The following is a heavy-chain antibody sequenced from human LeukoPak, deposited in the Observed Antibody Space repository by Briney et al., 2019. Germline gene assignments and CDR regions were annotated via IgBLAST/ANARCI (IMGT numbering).Heavy chain of an antibody. V-gene: IGHV1-8*03. Sequence: ASVKVSCKASGYTFTSYDINWVRQATGQGLEWMGWMNPNSGNTGYAQKFQGRVTITRNTSISTAYMELSSLRSEDTAVYYCARVPNFIYYYYYMDVWGKGTTVTISS. CDR2: MNPNSGNT. D-gene: IGHD1-7*01. CDR3: ARVPNFIYYYYYMDV. CDR1: GYTFTSYD. J-gene: IGHJ6*03.